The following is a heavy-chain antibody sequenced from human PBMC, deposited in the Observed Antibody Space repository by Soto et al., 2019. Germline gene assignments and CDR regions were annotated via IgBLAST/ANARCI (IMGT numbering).Heavy chain of an antibody. CDR3: AKGIRAAAGITWFDY. V-gene: IGHV1-46*01. J-gene: IGHJ4*02. D-gene: IGHD6-13*01. Sequence: APMKGSLKGSGYTFPRHYMHWVRQAPRQGLEWMGIINPSGGSTSYAQKFQGRVTMTRDTSTSTVYMELSSLRSEDTAVYYCAKGIRAAAGITWFDYWGQGTLVTVSS. CDR1: GYTFPRHY. CDR2: INPSGGST.